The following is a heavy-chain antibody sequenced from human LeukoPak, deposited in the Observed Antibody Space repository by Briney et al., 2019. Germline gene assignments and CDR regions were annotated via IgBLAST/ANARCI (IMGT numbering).Heavy chain of an antibody. J-gene: IGHJ4*02. D-gene: IGHD3-10*01. V-gene: IGHV3-49*03. CDR1: GFTFSSYW. Sequence: PGGSLRLSCAASGFTFSSYWMSWFRQAPGKGLEWVGFIRSKAYGGTTEYAASVKGRFTISRDDSKSIAYLQMNSLKTEDTAVYYCTRFHGGYWGQGTLVTVSS. CDR3: TRFHGGY. CDR2: IRSKAYGGTT.